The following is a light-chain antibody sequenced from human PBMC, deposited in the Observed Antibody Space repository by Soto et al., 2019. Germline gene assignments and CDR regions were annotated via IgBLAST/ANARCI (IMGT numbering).Light chain of an antibody. CDR2: DAF. Sequence: ESVLTQSPATLSLSPGERATLSCRARPSVSNSLAWYQHKPGQAPRLLIYDAFNRATGVPTRFSGSGSGTDFTLTISSLEPEDFAVYYCQQRNRWPPVTFGGGTRVEIK. CDR3: QQRNRWPPVT. V-gene: IGKV3-11*01. J-gene: IGKJ4*01. CDR1: PSVSNS.